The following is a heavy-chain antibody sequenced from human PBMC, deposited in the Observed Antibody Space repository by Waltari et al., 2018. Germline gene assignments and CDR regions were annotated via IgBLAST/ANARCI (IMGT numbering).Heavy chain of an antibody. CDR1: GGSISSGDYY. Sequence: QVQLQESGPGLVKPSQTLSLTCTVSGGSISSGDYYWSWIRQPPGKGLEWIGYIYYSGRTYYNPSLKSRVTISVDTSKNQFSLKLSSVTAADTAVYYCARAGFWSGYPFDYWGQGTLVTVSS. CDR2: IYYSGRT. J-gene: IGHJ4*02. D-gene: IGHD3-3*01. CDR3: ARAGFWSGYPFDY. V-gene: IGHV4-30-4*08.